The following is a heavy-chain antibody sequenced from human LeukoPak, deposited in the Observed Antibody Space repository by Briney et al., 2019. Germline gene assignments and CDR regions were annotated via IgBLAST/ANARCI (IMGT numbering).Heavy chain of an antibody. CDR1: GGSFSGYY. CDR3: ARVEESVVVPAAIDY. CDR2: INHSGST. V-gene: IGHV4-34*01. D-gene: IGHD2-2*01. Sequence: SETLSLTCAVYGGSFSGYYWSWIRQPPGKGLEWIGEINHSGSTNYNPSLKSRVTISVDTSKNQFPLKLSSVTAADTAVYYCARVEESVVVPAAIDYWGQGTLVTVSS. J-gene: IGHJ4*02.